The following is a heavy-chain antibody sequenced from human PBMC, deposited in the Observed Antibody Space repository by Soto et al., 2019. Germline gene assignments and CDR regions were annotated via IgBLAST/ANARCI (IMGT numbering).Heavy chain of an antibody. J-gene: IGHJ5*02. CDR2: IYYSGST. D-gene: IGHD6-19*01. Sequence: PSETLSLTCSVSGGSINSSSYFWGWVRQPPGKGLEWIGSIYYSGSTYYNPSLRSRVTISVDTSKNQFSLKLSSVTAADTAVFYCARHYSSGSRNWFDPWGQGTLVTVSS. CDR1: GGSINSSSYF. CDR3: ARHYSSGSRNWFDP. V-gene: IGHV4-39*01.